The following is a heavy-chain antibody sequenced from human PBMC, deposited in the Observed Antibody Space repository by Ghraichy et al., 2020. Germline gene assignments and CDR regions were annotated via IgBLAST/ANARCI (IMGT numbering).Heavy chain of an antibody. CDR2: INTNTGNP. Sequence: ASVKVSCKASGYTFTSYAINWVRQAPGQGLEWMVWINTNTGNPTYAQGFAGRFVFSLDTSVSTAYLQISSLKPEDTAVYYCARASDIVVVIPATRRGPFDYWGQGTLVTVSS. CDR3: ARASDIVVVIPATRRGPFDY. D-gene: IGHD2-15*01. J-gene: IGHJ4*02. CDR1: GYTFTSYA. V-gene: IGHV7-4-1*02.